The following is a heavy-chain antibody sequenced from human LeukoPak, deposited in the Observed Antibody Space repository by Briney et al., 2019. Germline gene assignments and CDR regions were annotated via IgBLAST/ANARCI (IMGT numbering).Heavy chain of an antibody. V-gene: IGHV3-21*01. CDR1: GFTFSSYS. Sequence: GGSLRLSCAASGFTFSSYSMNWVRQAPGKGLEWVSSISSSSHFIYYADSVKGRFTISRDNAKNSLFLQMNSLGAEDTAVYYCARDPGYTSTWHYWGQGTLVTVSS. CDR2: ISSSSHFI. D-gene: IGHD6-13*01. CDR3: ARDPGYTSTWHY. J-gene: IGHJ4*02.